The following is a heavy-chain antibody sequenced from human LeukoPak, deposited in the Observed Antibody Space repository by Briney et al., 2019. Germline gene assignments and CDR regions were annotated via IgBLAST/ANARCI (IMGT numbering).Heavy chain of an antibody. CDR1: GGTFSSYA. J-gene: IGHJ4*02. D-gene: IGHD5-24*01. CDR2: IIPIFGTA. Sequence: GASVNVSCTASGGTFSSYAISWVRQAPGQGLEWMGGIIPIFGTANYAQKFQGRVTITADESTSTAYMELSSLRSEDTAVYYCARLGGMATPSPYYFDYWGQGTLVTVSS. V-gene: IGHV1-69*01. CDR3: ARLGGMATPSPYYFDY.